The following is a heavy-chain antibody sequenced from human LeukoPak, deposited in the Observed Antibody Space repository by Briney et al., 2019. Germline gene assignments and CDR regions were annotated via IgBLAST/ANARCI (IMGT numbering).Heavy chain of an antibody. Sequence: GGSLRLSCAASGFTFSSYGMHWLRQAPGKGLEWVAFIRNDGSNKYYADSVKGRFTSSRDNSKNTLYLQMNSLRAEDTAVYYCAKRAYSSALDYWGQGTLVTVSS. CDR3: AKRAYSSALDY. V-gene: IGHV3-30*02. CDR2: IRNDGSNK. CDR1: GFTFSSYG. D-gene: IGHD6-25*01. J-gene: IGHJ4*02.